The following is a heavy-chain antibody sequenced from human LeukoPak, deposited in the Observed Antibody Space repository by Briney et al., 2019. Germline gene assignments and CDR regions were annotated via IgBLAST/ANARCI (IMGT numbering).Heavy chain of an antibody. CDR2: ISSSNTYT. V-gene: IGHV3-11*03. CDR1: GFIFSDYY. D-gene: IGHD2-2*01. CDR3: ATTPLSGSLGSPAETYYFDY. Sequence: GGSLRLSCVASGFIFSDYYMSWIRQAPGKGLEWVSYISSSNTYTSYADSVKGRFTISRDNAKNSLYLQMDSLRVEDTAVYYCATTPLSGSLGSPAETYYFDYWGHGTLVTVSS. J-gene: IGHJ4*01.